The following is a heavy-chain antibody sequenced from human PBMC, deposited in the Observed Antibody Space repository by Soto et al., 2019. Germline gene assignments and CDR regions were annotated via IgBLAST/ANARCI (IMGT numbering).Heavy chain of an antibody. V-gene: IGHV4-31*03. CDR2: IYYSGST. J-gene: IGHJ6*02. CDR3: ARVEIQLWYYGMDV. Sequence: QVQLQESGPGLVKPSQTLSLTCTVSGGSISSGGYYWSWIRQHPGKGLEWIGYIYYSGSTYYNPSLKSRVTISVDTSKNHFSLKLSSVTAADTAVYYCARVEIQLWYYGMDVWGQGTTVTVSS. D-gene: IGHD5-18*01. CDR1: GGSISSGGYY.